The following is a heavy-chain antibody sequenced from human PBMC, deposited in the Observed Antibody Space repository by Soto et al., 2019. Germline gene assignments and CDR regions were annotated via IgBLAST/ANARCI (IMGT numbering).Heavy chain of an antibody. J-gene: IGHJ3*02. V-gene: IGHV3-48*03. CDR2: ISDSGTTI. D-gene: IGHD3-16*02. CDR1: GFTFIRYE. Sequence: GGSLRLSCAASGFTFIRYEMNWVRQAPGKGLEWVSYISDSGTTIEYAASVRGRFTISRDDAKNSLYLQMSGLRAEDTAVYYCVRDSTPIHEIPFERVIALDAFDIWGQGTMVTVSS. CDR3: VRDSTPIHEIPFERVIALDAFDI.